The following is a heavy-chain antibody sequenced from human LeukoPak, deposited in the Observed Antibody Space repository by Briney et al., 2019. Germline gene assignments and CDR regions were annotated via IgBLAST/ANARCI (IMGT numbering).Heavy chain of an antibody. J-gene: IGHJ4*02. CDR1: GFTFSSYW. Sequence: GGSLRLSCAASGFTFSSYWMSWGRQAPGKGLEWVANIKQDGSEKYYVDSVKGRFTISRDNAKNSLYLQMNSLRAEDTAVYYCARVVPAAMGWDYFDYWGQGTLVTVSS. D-gene: IGHD2-2*01. CDR3: ARVVPAAMGWDYFDY. V-gene: IGHV3-7*01. CDR2: IKQDGSEK.